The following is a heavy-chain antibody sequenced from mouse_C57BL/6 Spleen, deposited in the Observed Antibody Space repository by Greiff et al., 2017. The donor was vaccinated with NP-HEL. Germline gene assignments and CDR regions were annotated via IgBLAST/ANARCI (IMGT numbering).Heavy chain of an antibody. V-gene: IGHV1-69*01. J-gene: IGHJ2*01. CDR3: ARILDYGSSNDY. CDR2: IDPSDSYT. Sequence: QVQLQQPGAELGMPGASVKLSCKASGYTFTSYWMHWVKQRPGQGLEWIGEIDPSDSYTNYNQKFKGKSTLTVDKSSSTAYMQLSSLTSEDSAVYYCARILDYGSSNDYWGQGTTLTVSS. D-gene: IGHD1-1*01. CDR1: GYTFTSYW.